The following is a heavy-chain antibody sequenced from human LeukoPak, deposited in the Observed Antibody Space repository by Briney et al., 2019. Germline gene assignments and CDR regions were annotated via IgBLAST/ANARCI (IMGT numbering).Heavy chain of an antibody. CDR2: INHSGST. D-gene: IGHD3-10*01. CDR1: GGSFSGYY. Sequence: SETLSLTCAVYGGSFSGYYWSWIRQPPGKGLEWIGEINHSGSTNYNPSLKSRVTISVDTSKNQFSLKLSSVTAADTAVYYCATRYYYGSGSYNDYWGQGTLVSV. CDR3: ATRYYYGSGSYNDY. V-gene: IGHV4-34*01. J-gene: IGHJ4*02.